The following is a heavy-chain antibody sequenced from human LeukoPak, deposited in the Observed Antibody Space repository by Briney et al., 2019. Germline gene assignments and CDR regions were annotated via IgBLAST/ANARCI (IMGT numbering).Heavy chain of an antibody. CDR2: ISGSGGST. J-gene: IGHJ5*02. CDR1: GFTFSSYA. Sequence: GGSLRLSCAASGFTFSSYAMSWVRQAPGKGLEWVSAISGSGGSTYYADSVKGRFTISRDNSKNTLYLQMNSLRAEDTAVYYCVKASTYYYDSSGLPFDPWGQGTLVTVSS. D-gene: IGHD3-22*01. V-gene: IGHV3-23*01. CDR3: VKASTYYYDSSGLPFDP.